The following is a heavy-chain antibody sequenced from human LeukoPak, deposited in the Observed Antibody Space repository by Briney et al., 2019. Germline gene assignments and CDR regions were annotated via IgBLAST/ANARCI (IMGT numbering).Heavy chain of an antibody. V-gene: IGHV3-9*01. D-gene: IGHD6-13*01. CDR1: RFTFDDYA. J-gene: IGHJ4*02. CDR3: AKGAAAAGFFDY. Sequence: GRSLRLSCAASRFTFDDYAMHWVRQAPGKGLEWVSGISWNSGSIGYADSVKGRFTISRDNAKNSLYLQMNSLRAEDTALYYCAKGAAAAGFFDYWGQGTLVTVSS. CDR2: ISWNSGSI.